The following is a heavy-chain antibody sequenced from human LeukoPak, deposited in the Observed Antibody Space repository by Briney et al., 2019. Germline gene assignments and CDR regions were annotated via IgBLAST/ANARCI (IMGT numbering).Heavy chain of an antibody. CDR3: ARDHSWEQLVSRRGGVGDY. D-gene: IGHD6-6*01. J-gene: IGHJ4*02. CDR2: ISAYNGNT. Sequence: AASVKVSCKASGYTFTNYYMHWVRQAPGQGLEWMGWISAYNGNTNYAQKPQGRVTMTTDTSTSTAYMELRSLRSDDTAVYYCARDHSWEQLVSRRGGVGDYWGQGTLVTVSS. CDR1: GYTFTNYY. V-gene: IGHV1-18*04.